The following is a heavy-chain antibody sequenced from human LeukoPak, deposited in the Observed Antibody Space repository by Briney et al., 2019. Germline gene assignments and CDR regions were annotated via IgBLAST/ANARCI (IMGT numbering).Heavy chain of an antibody. CDR1: GGSISSYY. V-gene: IGHV4-4*07. D-gene: IGHD3-22*01. CDR2: IYTSGST. J-gene: IGHJ4*02. Sequence: SETLSLTCTVSGGSISSYYWSWIRQPAGKGLEWIGRIYTSGSTNYNPSLKSRVTMSVDTSKNQFSLKLSSVTAADTAVYYCARDHDYYDSSGYWDYWGQGTLVTVSS. CDR3: ARDHDYYDSSGYWDY.